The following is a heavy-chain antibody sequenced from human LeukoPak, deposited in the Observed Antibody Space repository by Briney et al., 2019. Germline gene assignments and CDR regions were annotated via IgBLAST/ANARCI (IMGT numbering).Heavy chain of an antibody. CDR2: IYHSGST. J-gene: IGHJ6*04. Sequence: SQTLSLTCAVSGGSISSGGYSWSWIRQPPGKGLEWIGYIYHSGSTYYNPSLKSRVTISVDRSKNQFSLKLSSVTAADTAVYYCARGYYYGSFSGMDVWGKGTTVTVSS. CDR1: GGSISSGGYS. D-gene: IGHD3-10*01. V-gene: IGHV4-30-2*01. CDR3: ARGYYYGSFSGMDV.